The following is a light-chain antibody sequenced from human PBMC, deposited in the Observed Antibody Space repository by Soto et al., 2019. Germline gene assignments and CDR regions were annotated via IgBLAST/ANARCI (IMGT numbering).Light chain of an antibody. Sequence: EIVMTQSPATLSVSPGERATLSCRASQSVSSNLAWYQQKPGQAPRLLIYGASTRATGIPARFSGSGSGTEFTLTISRLQSEDFAVYYCQQYNNLWGTFCQGTKVEIK. CDR1: QSVSSN. J-gene: IGKJ1*01. CDR3: QQYNNLWGT. CDR2: GAS. V-gene: IGKV3-15*01.